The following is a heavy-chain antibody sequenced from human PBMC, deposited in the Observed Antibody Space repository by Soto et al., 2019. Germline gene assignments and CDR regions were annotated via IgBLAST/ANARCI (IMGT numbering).Heavy chain of an antibody. CDR3: ASEEGQLERSSMDV. CDR1: GYSFTSYW. V-gene: IGHV5-10-1*01. D-gene: IGHD6-6*01. Sequence: GESLKISCKGSGYSFTSYWISWVRQMPGKGLEWMGRIDPSDSYTNYSPSFQGHVTISADKSISTAYLQWSSLKASDTAVHYCASEEGQLERSSMDVWGQGTTVTVSS. J-gene: IGHJ6*02. CDR2: IDPSDSYT.